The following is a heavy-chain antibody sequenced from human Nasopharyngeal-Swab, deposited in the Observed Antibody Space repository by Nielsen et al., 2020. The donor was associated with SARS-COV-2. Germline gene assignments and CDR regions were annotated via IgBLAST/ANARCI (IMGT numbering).Heavy chain of an antibody. CDR1: GFTFSNYE. D-gene: IGHD2-8*02. J-gene: IGHJ5*02. V-gene: IGHV3-48*03. CDR2: IGGGGSPI. Sequence: GESLKIPCAASGFTFSNYEMNWVRQAPGKGLEWVSYIGGGGSPIYHADSVKGRFTISRDNAEKLLYLQMSSLRAEDTAVYYCVRASRAWSWGQGTLLTVSS. CDR3: VRASRAWS.